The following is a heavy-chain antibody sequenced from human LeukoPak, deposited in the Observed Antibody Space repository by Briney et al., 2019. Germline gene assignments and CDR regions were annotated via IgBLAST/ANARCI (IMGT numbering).Heavy chain of an antibody. J-gene: IGHJ5*02. CDR1: GGTFSSYA. V-gene: IGHV1-69*04. D-gene: IGHD2/OR15-2a*01. CDR3: ARGDIVMYGRKNWFDT. Sequence: ALKVSCKPSGGTFSSYAISWVRQAPGQGLEWMGRIIPILGIANYAQKFQGRVTITADKSTSTAYMEVSSLRSEDTAVYYCARGDIVMYGRKNWFDTWGQGTLVTVSS. CDR2: IIPILGIA.